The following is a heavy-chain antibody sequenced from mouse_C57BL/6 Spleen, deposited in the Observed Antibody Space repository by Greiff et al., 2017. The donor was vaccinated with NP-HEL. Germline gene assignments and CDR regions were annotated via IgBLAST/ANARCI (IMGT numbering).Heavy chain of an antibody. D-gene: IGHD1-1*01. CDR2: INPGSGGT. Sequence: QVQLKESGAELVRPGTSVKVSCKASGYAFTNYLIEWVKQRPGQGLEWIGVINPGSGGTNYNEKFKGKATLTADKSSSTAYMQLSSLTSEDSAVYFCARNHYYGSPWFAYWGQGTLVTVSA. CDR3: ARNHYYGSPWFAY. CDR1: GYAFTNYL. V-gene: IGHV1-54*01. J-gene: IGHJ3*01.